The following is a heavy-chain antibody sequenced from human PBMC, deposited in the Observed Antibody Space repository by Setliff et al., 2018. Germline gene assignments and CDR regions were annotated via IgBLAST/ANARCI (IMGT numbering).Heavy chain of an antibody. V-gene: IGHV4-39*07. Sequence: SETLSLTCTVSGGSISSSNNYWGWIRQPPGKGLEWIGSIYHSGSTYYNPSLKSRVTISVDTSKKQFSLKLSSVTAADTAVYYCARRHCSGGSCYSLNYFDYWGQGTLVTVSS. CDR1: GGSISSSNNY. J-gene: IGHJ4*02. CDR2: IYHSGST. CDR3: ARRHCSGGSCYSLNYFDY. D-gene: IGHD2-15*01.